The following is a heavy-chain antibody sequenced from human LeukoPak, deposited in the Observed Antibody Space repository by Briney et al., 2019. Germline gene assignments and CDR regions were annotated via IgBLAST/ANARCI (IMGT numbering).Heavy chain of an antibody. CDR2: LFYTGDT. V-gene: IGHV4-31*03. J-gene: IGHJ4*02. CDR1: GGSFTSADYY. Sequence: SETLSLTCTVSGGSFTSADYYWTWIRQLPGKGLEWIAYLFYTGDTSYNPSLKSRTTISVDTSKKQFSLTLNSVTVADTAVYYCARALVGATIDYWGQGTLVTVSS. D-gene: IGHD1-26*01. CDR3: ARALVGATIDY.